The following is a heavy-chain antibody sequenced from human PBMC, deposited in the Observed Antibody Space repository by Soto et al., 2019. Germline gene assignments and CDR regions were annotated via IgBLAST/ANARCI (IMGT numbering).Heavy chain of an antibody. CDR2: ISSSSTI. D-gene: IGHD6-13*01. V-gene: IGHV3-48*01. Sequence: PGGSLRLSCAASGFTFSSYSMNWVRQAPGKGLEWVSYISSSSTIYYADSVKGRFTISRDNAKNSLYLQMNSLRAEDTAVYYCARESAAAGTVDKYYYYYYMDVWGKGTTVTVSS. CDR1: GFTFSSYS. CDR3: ARESAAAGTVDKYYYYYYMDV. J-gene: IGHJ6*03.